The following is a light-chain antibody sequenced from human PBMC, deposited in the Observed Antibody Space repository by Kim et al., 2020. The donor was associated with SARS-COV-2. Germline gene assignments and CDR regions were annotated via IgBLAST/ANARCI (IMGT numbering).Light chain of an antibody. CDR3: GADHGSGSNFVWV. V-gene: IGLV9-49*01. J-gene: IGLJ3*02. CDR2: VGTGGIVG. CDR1: AGYSNYK. Sequence: CHLSAGYSNYKVDWYQQSPGKGPRFVMRVGTGGIVGSKGDGIPDRFSVLGSGLNRYLTIKNIQEEDESDYHCGADHGSGSNFVWVFGGGTQLTVL.